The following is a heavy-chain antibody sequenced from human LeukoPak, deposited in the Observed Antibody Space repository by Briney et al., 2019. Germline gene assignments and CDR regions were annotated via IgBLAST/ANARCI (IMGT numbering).Heavy chain of an antibody. D-gene: IGHD1-1*01. CDR2: THASGNT. V-gene: IGHV4-4*09. Sequence: SETLSLTCTVSGDSISSHYWSWIRQPPGKGLEWIGYTHASGNTNFNPSLKSRVTMSVDTSKSQFSLRLTSVTAADTAVYYYARRTTYSWLDPWGQGILVTVSS. CDR1: GDSISSHY. CDR3: ARRTTYSWLDP. J-gene: IGHJ5*02.